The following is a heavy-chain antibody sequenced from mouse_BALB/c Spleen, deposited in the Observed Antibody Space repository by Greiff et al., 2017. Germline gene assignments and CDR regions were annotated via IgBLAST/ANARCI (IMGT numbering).Heavy chain of an antibody. CDR2: IDTSDSYT. Sequence: QVQLQQSGAELVMPGASVKMSCKASGYTFTDYWMHWVKQRPGQGLEWIGAIDTSDSYTSYNQKFKGKATLTVDESSSTAYMQLSSLTSEDSAVYYCARGGNYRAMDYWGQGTSVTVSS. V-gene: IGHV1-69*01. J-gene: IGHJ4*01. D-gene: IGHD2-1*01. CDR3: ARGGNYRAMDY. CDR1: GYTFTDYW.